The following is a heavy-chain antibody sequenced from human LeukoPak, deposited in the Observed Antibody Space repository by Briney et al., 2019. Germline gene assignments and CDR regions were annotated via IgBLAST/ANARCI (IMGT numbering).Heavy chain of an antibody. D-gene: IGHD2-2*01. V-gene: IGHV3-66*02. CDR2: IYSGGST. J-gene: IGHJ4*02. CDR1: GFTVSSNY. CDR3: ARDGYPGACSSTSCSRGSFDY. Sequence: SGGSLRLSCAASGFTVSSNYMSWVRQAPGKGLEWVSVIYSGGSTYYADSVKGRFTISRDNSKNTLYLQMNSLRAEDTVVYYCARDGYPGACSSTSCSRGSFDYWGQGTLVTVSS.